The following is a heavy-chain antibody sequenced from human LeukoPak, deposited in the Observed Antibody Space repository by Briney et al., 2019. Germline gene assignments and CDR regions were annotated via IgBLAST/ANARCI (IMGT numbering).Heavy chain of an antibody. J-gene: IGHJ4*02. D-gene: IGHD5-18*01. CDR1: GFAFSTYS. V-gene: IGHV3-21*01. Sequence: GGALRLSCAASGFAFSTYSMNWVRQAPGRGVEWVSSISSSSSIIYSADSVKGRFTISRDNAKNSLFLQMNSLRDEDTAVYYCVRDALHTAHFDYWGQGTLVTVSS. CDR2: ISSSSSII. CDR3: VRDALHTAHFDY.